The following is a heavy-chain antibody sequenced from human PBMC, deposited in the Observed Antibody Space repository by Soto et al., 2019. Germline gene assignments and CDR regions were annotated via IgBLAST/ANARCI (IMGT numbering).Heavy chain of an antibody. CDR3: AAQLSGTNEHYYYYGMDV. D-gene: IGHD1-7*01. CDR2: IYPGDSDT. Sequence: GESLKTSCKGSGYSFTSYSIGLVRQMPRKGLEWMVIIYPGDSDTRYSPSFQGQVTSSADKSISNAYLQRSSLKASDTAMYYCAAQLSGTNEHYYYYGMDVWGQGTTVTGSS. V-gene: IGHV5-51*01. CDR1: GYSFTSYS. J-gene: IGHJ6*02.